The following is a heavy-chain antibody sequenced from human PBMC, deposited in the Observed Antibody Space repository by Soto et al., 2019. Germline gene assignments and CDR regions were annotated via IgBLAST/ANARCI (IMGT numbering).Heavy chain of an antibody. CDR3: SRVDSGEPSPFDH. CDR2: INPFDGSR. D-gene: IGHD3-10*01. V-gene: IGHV1-46*03. Sequence: GDSLNISFKASGYVFSSYYIHWVRQAPGQGLEWMGWINPFDGSRMFAQSFQGRVTMTRDTSTGTVYMEVSSLRSEDTAVYYCSRVDSGEPSPFDHWG. CDR1: GYVFSSYY. J-gene: IGHJ4*01.